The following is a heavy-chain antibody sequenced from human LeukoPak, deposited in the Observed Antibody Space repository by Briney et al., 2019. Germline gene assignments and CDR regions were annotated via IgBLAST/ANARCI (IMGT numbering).Heavy chain of an antibody. CDR1: GFSFSSYG. CDR2: ISYDGTIK. CDR3: AKRKTGTIDY. D-gene: IGHD1-7*01. V-gene: IGHV3-30*18. Sequence: ERSLRLSCAASGFSFSSYGMHWVRQAPGKGLEWVAVISYDGTIKEYAESVKGRFTISGDDSRKTVYLQMNSLRPDDTAVYYCAKRKTGTIDYWGQGTLVTVSS. J-gene: IGHJ4*02.